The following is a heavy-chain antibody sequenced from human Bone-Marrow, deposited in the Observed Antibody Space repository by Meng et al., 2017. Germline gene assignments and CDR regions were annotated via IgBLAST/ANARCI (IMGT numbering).Heavy chain of an antibody. D-gene: IGHD1-26*01. CDR2: FYYSGST. J-gene: IGHJ5*02. CDR3: SVGELLPTWFDP. CDR1: GGSISSSSYY. Sequence: QLQLQESGPGLGKPSETLSLPCTVSGGSISSSSYYWGWLRQPPGKGLEWIGSFYYSGSTFSNPSLKNRVTISVDTSKNQFSLKLSSVTAADTAVYYCSVGELLPTWFDPWGQGTLVTVSS. V-gene: IGHV4-39*01.